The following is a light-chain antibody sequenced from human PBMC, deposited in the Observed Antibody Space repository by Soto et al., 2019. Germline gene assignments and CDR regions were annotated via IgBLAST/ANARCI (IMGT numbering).Light chain of an antibody. CDR1: QSVSSSY. CDR3: QQYGSSPPIT. V-gene: IGKV3-20*01. Sequence: EVVLTQSPGTLSLSPVERATLSCRASQSVSSSYLAWYQQKPGQTPRLLIYATSTRATGIPARFSGSGSGTEFTLTISRLEPEDFAVFYCQQYGSSPPITFGQGTRLEIK. J-gene: IGKJ5*01. CDR2: ATS.